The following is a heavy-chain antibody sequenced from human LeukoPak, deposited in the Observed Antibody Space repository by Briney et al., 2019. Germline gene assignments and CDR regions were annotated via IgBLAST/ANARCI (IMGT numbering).Heavy chain of an antibody. J-gene: IGHJ3*01. Sequence: GRSLRLSCAASGFTFNDFAMHWVRQAPGKGLEWVSGISWSSGNVAYAGSVEGRFSISRDNAKNSLYPQMNSLRPEDTAFYYCAKPRVLSPGVFDGWGQGTMVTVSS. V-gene: IGHV3-9*01. CDR2: ISWSSGNV. CDR1: GFTFNDFA. D-gene: IGHD2-8*02. CDR3: AKPRVLSPGVFDG.